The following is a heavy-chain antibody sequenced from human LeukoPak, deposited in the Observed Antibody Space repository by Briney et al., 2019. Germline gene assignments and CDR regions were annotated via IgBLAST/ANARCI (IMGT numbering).Heavy chain of an antibody. J-gene: IGHJ5*02. V-gene: IGHV4-38-2*02. D-gene: IGHD1-26*01. CDR2: ISHNGNA. CDR1: GYSVDSAYY. Sequence: SETLSLTCAVSGYSVDSAYYWVWIRQTPGKGLEWLGTISHNGNAYYNPSLKSRLTMSVETAKNQFSLNLNSVTAADTAVYFCARDPNWDSWFDPWGQGVLLTVSS. CDR3: ARDPNWDSWFDP.